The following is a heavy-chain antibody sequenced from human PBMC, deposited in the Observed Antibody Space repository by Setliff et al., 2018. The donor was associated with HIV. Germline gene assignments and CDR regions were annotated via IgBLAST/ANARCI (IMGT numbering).Heavy chain of an antibody. V-gene: IGHV4-59*08. J-gene: IGHJ5*02. D-gene: IGHD1-26*01. CDR3: ARGSLILYNWFDP. CDR1: GGSFSNYY. Sequence: SETLSLTCAIYGGSFSNYYWTWIRQPPGKGLEWIGSIYYSGNTIYNPSLKSRVFISADTSKNEFSLTLSSVTAADTAVYYCARGSLILYNWFDPWGQGTLVTV. CDR2: IYYSGNT.